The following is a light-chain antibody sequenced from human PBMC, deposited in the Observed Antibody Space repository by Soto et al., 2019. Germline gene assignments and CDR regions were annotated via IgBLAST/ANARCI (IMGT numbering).Light chain of an antibody. CDR2: DAS. J-gene: IGKJ4*01. CDR3: QQYYNPPPLT. CDR1: QDISNY. Sequence: DIQMTQSPSSLSASVGDRVTITCQASQDISNYLNWYQQEPGKAPKLLIYDASNLETGVPSRFRGSGSGTNFTFTINSPPAEDIAKFYWQQYYNPPPLTFGGGTKVEIK. V-gene: IGKV1-33*01.